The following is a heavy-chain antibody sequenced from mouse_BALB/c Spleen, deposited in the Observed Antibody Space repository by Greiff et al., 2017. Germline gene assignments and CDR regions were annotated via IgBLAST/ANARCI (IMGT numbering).Heavy chain of an antibody. CDR1: GYAFSSSW. CDR3: ARWDYYGGSDYFDY. Sequence: QVQLKQSGPELVKPGASVKISCKASGYAFSSSWMNWVKQRPGQGLEWIGRIYPGDGDTNYNGKFKGKATLTADKSSSTAYMQLSSLTSVDSAVYFCARWDYYGGSDYFDYWGQGTTLTVSS. D-gene: IGHD1-1*01. V-gene: IGHV1-82*01. CDR2: IYPGDGDT. J-gene: IGHJ2*01.